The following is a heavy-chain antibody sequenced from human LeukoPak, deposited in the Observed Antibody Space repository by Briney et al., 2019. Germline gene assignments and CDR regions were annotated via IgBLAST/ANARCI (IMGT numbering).Heavy chain of an antibody. CDR3: ARENLEYGDYAIDY. CDR2: IDRDGVT. D-gene: IGHD4-17*01. CDR1: GFIFSKYD. J-gene: IGHJ4*02. Sequence: GGSLRLSCAASGFIFSKYDMHWVRQVTGKGLEWVSGIDRDGVTYYSGSVKGRFTSSRENAKNSLDLQMNTLRAGDTGVYYCARENLEYGDYAIDYWGQGILVIVSS. V-gene: IGHV3-13*01.